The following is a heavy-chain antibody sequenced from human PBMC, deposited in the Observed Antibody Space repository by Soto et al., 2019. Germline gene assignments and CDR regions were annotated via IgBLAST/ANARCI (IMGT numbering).Heavy chain of an antibody. D-gene: IGHD1-26*01. CDR1: GFTWGDYA. J-gene: IGHJ6*02. Sequence: GGSLRLSCTGSGFTWGDYAMNWVRQAPGKGLEWVGFIRSKAYGGTAEYAASVKGRFTILRDDSKTIASLQTNSLKTEDTAVFYCARSLLNGMDVWGQGTTVTVSS. CDR2: IRSKAYGGTA. V-gene: IGHV3-49*04. CDR3: ARSLLNGMDV.